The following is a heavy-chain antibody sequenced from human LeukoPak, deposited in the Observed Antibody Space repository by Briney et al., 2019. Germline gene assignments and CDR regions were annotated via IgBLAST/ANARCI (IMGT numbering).Heavy chain of an antibody. Sequence: GGSLRLSCEGSGFTFSNYWMGWVRQAPGEGLQWVANIKTDGSEKYYVDSVKGRFTISRDNAKNSLYLQMNSLRAEDTAVYYGATYSSLNRREFQYWGQGTLLTVSS. J-gene: IGHJ1*01. CDR1: GFTFSNYW. CDR3: ATYSSLNRREFQY. D-gene: IGHD3-22*01. V-gene: IGHV3-7*01. CDR2: IKTDGSEK.